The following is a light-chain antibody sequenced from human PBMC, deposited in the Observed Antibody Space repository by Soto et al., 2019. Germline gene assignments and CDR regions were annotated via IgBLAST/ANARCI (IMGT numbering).Light chain of an antibody. CDR2: GAS. CDR3: QQYGSSPLWT. J-gene: IGKJ1*01. V-gene: IGKV3-20*01. CDR1: RSVNSY. Sequence: EIVLTQSPGTLYLSPGERATLSCRTSRSVNSYLAWYQQKPGQAPRLLIYGASSRATGIPDRFSGSGSGTDFTLTISRLEPEDFAVYYCQQYGSSPLWTFGQGTKVDIK.